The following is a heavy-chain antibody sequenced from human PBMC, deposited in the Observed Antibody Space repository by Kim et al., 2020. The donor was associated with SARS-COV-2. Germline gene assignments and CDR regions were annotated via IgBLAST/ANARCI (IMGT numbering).Heavy chain of an antibody. J-gene: IGHJ5*02. CDR2: IYYSGST. Sequence: SETLSLTCTVSGGSISSSSYYWGWIRQPPGKGLEWIGSIYYSGSTYYNPSLKSRVTISVDTSKNQFSLKLSSVTAADTAVYYCARHHTDSSWENWFDPWGQGTLVTVSS. D-gene: IGHD6-13*01. CDR1: GGSISSSSYY. CDR3: ARHHTDSSWENWFDP. V-gene: IGHV4-39*01.